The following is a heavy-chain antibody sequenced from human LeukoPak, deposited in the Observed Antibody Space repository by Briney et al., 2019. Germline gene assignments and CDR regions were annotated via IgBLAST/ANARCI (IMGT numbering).Heavy chain of an antibody. J-gene: IGHJ4*02. CDR2: ISAYNGNT. D-gene: IGHD3-16*02. Sequence: GASVKVSCKASGYTFTSYGISWVRQAPGQGLEWMGWISAYNGNTNYAQKLQGRLTMTTDTSTSTAYMELRSLRSDDTAVYYCARVVEYYDYVWGSYRYWDSWGQGTLVTVSS. V-gene: IGHV1-18*01. CDR3: ARVVEYYDYVWGSYRYWDS. CDR1: GYTFTSYG.